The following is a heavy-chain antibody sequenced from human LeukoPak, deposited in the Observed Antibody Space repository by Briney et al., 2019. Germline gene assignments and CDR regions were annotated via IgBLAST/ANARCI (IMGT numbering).Heavy chain of an antibody. V-gene: IGHV3-23*01. Sequence: GGSLRLSCAASGSAFSNYAMSWVRQAPGKGLEWVSALSGSGGSTYYADSVKGRFTISRDNSKNTLYLQMNSLRAEDTAVYYCARATMSRGDYWGQGTLVTVSS. J-gene: IGHJ4*02. CDR1: GSAFSNYA. CDR2: LSGSGGST. CDR3: ARATMSRGDY. D-gene: IGHD3-22*01.